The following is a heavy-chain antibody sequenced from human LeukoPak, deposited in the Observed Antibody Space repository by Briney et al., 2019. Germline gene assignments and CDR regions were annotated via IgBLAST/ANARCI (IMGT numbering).Heavy chain of an antibody. Sequence: SQTLSLTRTVSGGSISSGDYYWSWIRQPPGKGLEWIGYIYYSGSTYYNPSLKSRVTISLDTSKTQFSLKLTSVTAADTAVYYCARDGSKYSGDGDFDSWGEGTLVPLSS. D-gene: IGHD5-12*01. J-gene: IGHJ4*02. CDR1: GGSISSGDYY. V-gene: IGHV4-30-4*01. CDR3: ARDGSKYSGDGDFDS. CDR2: IYYSGST.